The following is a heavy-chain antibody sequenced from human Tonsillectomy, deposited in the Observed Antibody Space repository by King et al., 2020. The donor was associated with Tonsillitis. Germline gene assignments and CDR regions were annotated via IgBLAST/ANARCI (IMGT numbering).Heavy chain of an antibody. CDR2: IDPSDSST. V-gene: IGHV5-10-1*01. Sequence: QLAQSGAEVKKPGESLRISCKGSGYSFTSYWNNWVRQMRGKGLEWMGRIDPSDSSTNYSPSFQGHFTVSGDKSISTAYLQWSSLKASDTAMYYCAASSYSYGSASYSPYHFWGQGTLVTVSS. D-gene: IGHD3-10*01. CDR3: AASSYSYGSASYSPYHF. CDR1: GYSFTSYW. J-gene: IGHJ4*02.